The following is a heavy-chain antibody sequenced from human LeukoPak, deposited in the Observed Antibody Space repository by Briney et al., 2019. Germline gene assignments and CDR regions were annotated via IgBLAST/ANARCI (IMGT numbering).Heavy chain of an antibody. Sequence: GGSLRLSCAASGFTFSDYYMSWIRQAPGKGLEWVSAISGSGGSTYYADSVKGRFTISRDNSKNTLYLQMNSLRAEDTAVYYCAKALGYCSGGSCPFDYWGQGTLVTVSS. CDR1: GFTFSDYY. CDR3: AKALGYCSGGSCPFDY. J-gene: IGHJ4*02. V-gene: IGHV3-23*01. CDR2: ISGSGGST. D-gene: IGHD2-15*01.